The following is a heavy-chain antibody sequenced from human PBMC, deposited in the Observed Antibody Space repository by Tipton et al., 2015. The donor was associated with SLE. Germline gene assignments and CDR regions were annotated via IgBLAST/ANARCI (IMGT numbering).Heavy chain of an antibody. Sequence: LRLSCTVSGGSIRSAGYSWSWIRQPPGKGLEWIGYIYQSGNTYYNPSLKSRVTISVDTSKNQFSLKMSSVTAADTAVYYCARALNWNYPFEYWGPGTVVTVSS. V-gene: IGHV4-30-2*01. CDR2: IYQSGNT. D-gene: IGHD1-7*01. CDR1: GGSIRSAGYS. CDR3: ARALNWNYPFEY. J-gene: IGHJ4*02.